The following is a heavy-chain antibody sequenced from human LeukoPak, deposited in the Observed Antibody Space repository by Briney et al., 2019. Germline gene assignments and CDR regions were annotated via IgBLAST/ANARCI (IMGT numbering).Heavy chain of an antibody. CDR1: GYTFTGYY. CDR2: INPNSGGT. Sequence: ASVKVSCKASGYTFTGYYMHWVRQAPGQGLEWMGWINPNSGGTNYAQKFQGWVTMTRDTSISTAYVELSRLRSDDTAVYYCARGGSSWRLYYFDYWGQGTLVTVSS. CDR3: ARGGSSWRLYYFDY. J-gene: IGHJ4*02. D-gene: IGHD6-13*01. V-gene: IGHV1-2*04.